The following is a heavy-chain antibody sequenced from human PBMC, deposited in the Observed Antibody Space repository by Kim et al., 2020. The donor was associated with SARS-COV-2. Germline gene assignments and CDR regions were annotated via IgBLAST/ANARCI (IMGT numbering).Heavy chain of an antibody. CDR1: GFTFSSYS. J-gene: IGHJ4*02. CDR2: ISSSSSYI. CDR3: AREGRSAPTYYFDY. D-gene: IGHD1-26*01. V-gene: IGHV3-21*01. Sequence: GGSLRLSCAASGFTFSSYSMNWVRQAPGKGLEWVSSISSSSSYIYHADSVKGRFTISRDNAKNSLYLQMNSLRAEDTAVYYCAREGRSAPTYYFDYWGQGTLVTVSS.